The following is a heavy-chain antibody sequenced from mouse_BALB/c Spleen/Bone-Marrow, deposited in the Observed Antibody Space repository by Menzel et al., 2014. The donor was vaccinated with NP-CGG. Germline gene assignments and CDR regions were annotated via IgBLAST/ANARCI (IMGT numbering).Heavy chain of an antibody. CDR2: IYPGSGST. V-gene: IGHV1S22*01. D-gene: IGHD2-1*01. J-gene: IGHJ1*01. Sequence: LQQSGSELVRPGASVKLSCKAPGYTFTSYWMHWVKQRHGQGPEWIGNIYPGSGSTNYDEKFKSKGTLTVDTSSSTAYMHLSSLTSEDSAVYYCTRGDGNYWYFDVWGAGTTGTVSS. CDR3: TRGDGNYWYFDV. CDR1: GYTFTSYW.